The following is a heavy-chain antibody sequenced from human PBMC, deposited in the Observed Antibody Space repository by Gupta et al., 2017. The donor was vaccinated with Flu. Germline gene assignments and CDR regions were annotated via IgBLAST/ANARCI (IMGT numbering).Heavy chain of an antibody. V-gene: IGHV3-30*18. CDR2: ISHDGFNK. D-gene: IGHD5-12*01. CDR1: GFAFRSFG. CDR3: VKDRGLSGYDGLES. J-gene: IGHJ5*02. Sequence: QVHLVESGGGVVQPGRSLRLSCAASGFAFRSFGMHWVRQVPGKGLEWVALISHDGFNKFYADSVKGRFSIFRDNVKNTLFLQMDXLXSEDTAXFYCVKDRGLSGYDGLESWGQGTLVTVSS.